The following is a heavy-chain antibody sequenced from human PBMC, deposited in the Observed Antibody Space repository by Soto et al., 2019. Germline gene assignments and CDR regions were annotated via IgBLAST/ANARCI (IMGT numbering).Heavy chain of an antibody. CDR3: ARLEGLATISYYFDF. D-gene: IGHD3-9*01. CDR1: GDSINSDKYY. Sequence: SETLSLTCSVSGDSINSDKYYWGWIRQPPGKGLEWIGIIYYRGNTYYNPSLQTRVTISLDKSKSQFSLKLNSVTAADSAVYFCARLEGLATISYYFDFWGQGALVTVSS. CDR2: IYYRGNT. V-gene: IGHV4-39*01. J-gene: IGHJ4*02.